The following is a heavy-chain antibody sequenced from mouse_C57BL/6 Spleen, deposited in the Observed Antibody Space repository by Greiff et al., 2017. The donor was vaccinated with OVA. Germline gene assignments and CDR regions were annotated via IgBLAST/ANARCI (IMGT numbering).Heavy chain of an antibody. V-gene: IGHV1-82*01. J-gene: IGHJ2*01. D-gene: IGHD1-1*02. CDR3: ARGAGWDY. CDR2: IYPGDGDT. CDR1: GYAFSSSW. Sequence: QVQLQQSGPELVKPGASVKISCKASGYAFSSSWMNWVKQRPGKGLEWIGRIYPGDGDTNYNGKFKGKATLTADKSSSTAYMQLSSLTSEDSAVYFCARGAGWDYWGQGTTLTVSS.